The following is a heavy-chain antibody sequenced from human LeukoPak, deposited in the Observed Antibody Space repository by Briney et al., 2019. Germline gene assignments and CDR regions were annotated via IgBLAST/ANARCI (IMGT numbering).Heavy chain of an antibody. V-gene: IGHV4-39*07. J-gene: IGHJ5*02. D-gene: IGHD2-2*02. Sequence: KPSETLSLTCTVSGDSINRSNHYWAWIRQPPGKWLEWIGSIYYSGGTYYNPSLKSRVTISVDTSKNQFSLKLSSVTAADTAVYYCAREYCSSTSCYMGSFDPWGQGTLVTVSS. CDR1: GDSINRSNHY. CDR3: AREYCSSTSCYMGSFDP. CDR2: IYYSGGT.